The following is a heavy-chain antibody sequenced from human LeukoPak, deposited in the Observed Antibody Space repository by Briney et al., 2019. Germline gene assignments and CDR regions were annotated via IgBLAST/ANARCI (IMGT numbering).Heavy chain of an antibody. Sequence: SETLSLTCAVSGYSISIGYYWGWIRQPPGKGLEWIGRIYTSGSTNYNPSLKSRVTISVDTSKNQFSLKLSSVTAADTAVYYCAREGSVGGVIVYFDYWGQGTLVTVSS. CDR1: GYSISIGYY. V-gene: IGHV4-38-2*02. D-gene: IGHD3-16*02. CDR2: IYTSGST. J-gene: IGHJ4*02. CDR3: AREGSVGGVIVYFDY.